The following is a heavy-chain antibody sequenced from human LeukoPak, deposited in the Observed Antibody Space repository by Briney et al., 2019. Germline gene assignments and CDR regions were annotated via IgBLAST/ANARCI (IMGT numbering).Heavy chain of an antibody. CDR1: GGSISSYY. CDR2: IYYSGST. J-gene: IGHJ4*02. CDR3: ARHLYKVHHFDF. V-gene: IGHV4-59*08. D-gene: IGHD1-14*01. Sequence: SETPSLTCTVSGGSISSYYWSWIRQPPGKGLEWIGYIYYSGSTKYNPSLKSRVTISVDTSKNQCSLKLSSVTAADTAVYYCARHLYKVHHFDFWGRGNLVTVSS.